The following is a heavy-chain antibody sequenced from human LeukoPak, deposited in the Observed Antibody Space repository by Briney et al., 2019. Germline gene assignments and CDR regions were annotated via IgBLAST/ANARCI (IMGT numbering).Heavy chain of an antibody. CDR1: GYTFTSYG. J-gene: IGHJ6*02. D-gene: IGHD6-13*01. Sequence: ASVKVSCKASGYTFTSYGISWVRQAPGQGLEWMGWINPNSGGTNYAQKFQGRVTMTRDTSISTAYMELSRLRSDDTAVYYCARGRIPGIAAAGPLYYYYGMDVWGQGTTVTVSS. CDR2: INPNSGGT. CDR3: ARGRIPGIAAAGPLYYYYGMDV. V-gene: IGHV1-2*02.